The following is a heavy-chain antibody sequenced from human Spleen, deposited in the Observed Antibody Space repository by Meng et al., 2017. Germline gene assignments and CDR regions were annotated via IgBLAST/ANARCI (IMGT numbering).Heavy chain of an antibody. Sequence: GESLKISCAASGFPFSSYEMTWVRQAPGKGLEWVSYISSSDSTIYYADSVKGRFTISRDNAKNSLYLQMNSLRAEDTAVYYCARDLSNEGNYFYYGMDVWGQGTTVTVSS. CDR3: ARDLSNEGNYFYYGMDV. CDR2: ISSSDSTI. J-gene: IGHJ6*02. CDR1: GFPFSSYE. D-gene: IGHD5/OR15-5a*01. V-gene: IGHV3-48*03.